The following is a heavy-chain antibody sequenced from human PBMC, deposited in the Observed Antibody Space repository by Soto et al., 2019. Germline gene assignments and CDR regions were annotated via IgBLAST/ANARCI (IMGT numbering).Heavy chain of an antibody. CDR1: GGSISNNRW. V-gene: IGHV4-4*02. Sequence: QVKLQESGPGLEKPSGTLSLTCAVSGGSISNNRWWTWVRQAPGKGLEWIGEIHDRGSTNYNLSLKSRATVSIDRAKHQFSLEMRAVTAADTAVYYCAGQWAAGYGAFDPWGQGTLVTVSS. CDR2: IHDRGST. CDR3: AGQWAAGYGAFDP. D-gene: IGHD3-9*01. J-gene: IGHJ5*02.